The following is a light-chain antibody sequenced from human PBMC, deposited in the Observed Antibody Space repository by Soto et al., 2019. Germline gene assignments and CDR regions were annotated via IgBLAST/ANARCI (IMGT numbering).Light chain of an antibody. CDR3: QQYGGSPRIT. V-gene: IGKV3-20*01. J-gene: IGKJ1*01. CDR1: ERLSSVY. CDR2: GAS. Sequence: EIVLTQSPGTLSLSPGERATLSCRASERLSSVYLAWYQQRPGQPPRLLIYGASNRATGIPDRFSGSGSGTDFTLIINRLEPEDVAIYYCQQYGGSPRITFGQGTKVDVK.